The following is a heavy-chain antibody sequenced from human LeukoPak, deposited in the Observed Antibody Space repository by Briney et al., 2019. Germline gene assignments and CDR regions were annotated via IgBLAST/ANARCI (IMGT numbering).Heavy chain of an antibody. CDR3: ARRVDTAMVDAFDI. D-gene: IGHD5-18*01. Sequence: SETLSLTCTVSGVSISSYYWSWIRQPPGKGLEWIGYIYYSGSTNYNPSLKSRVTISVDTSKNQFSLKLSSVTAADTAVYYCARRVDTAMVDAFDIWGQGTMVTVSS. CDR2: IYYSGST. V-gene: IGHV4-59*01. CDR1: GVSISSYY. J-gene: IGHJ3*02.